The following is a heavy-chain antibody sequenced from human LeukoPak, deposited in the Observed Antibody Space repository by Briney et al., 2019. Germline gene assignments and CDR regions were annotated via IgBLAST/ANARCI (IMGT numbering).Heavy chain of an antibody. CDR2: INTNTGNP. CDR1: GYTFTSYA. J-gene: IGHJ4*02. V-gene: IGHV7-4-1*02. CDR3: ARAEYSGSYYRFFDY. D-gene: IGHD1-26*01. Sequence: ASENVSCKASGYTFTSYAMNWVRQAPGQGLEWMGWINTNTGNPTYAQGFTGRFVFSLDTSVSTAYLQISSLKAEDTAVYYCARAEYSGSYYRFFDYWGQGTLVTVSS.